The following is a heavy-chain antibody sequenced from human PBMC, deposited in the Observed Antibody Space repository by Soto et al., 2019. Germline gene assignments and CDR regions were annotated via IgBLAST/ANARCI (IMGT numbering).Heavy chain of an antibody. J-gene: IGHJ5*02. CDR2: IYYSGST. Sequence: PSETLSLTCPVSGGSISSSSYYWGWIRQPPGKGLEWIGSIYYSGSTYYNPSLKSRVTISVDTSKNQFSLKLSSVTAADTAVYYRARHSHTPRGAHNWFDPWGQGTLVTVSS. CDR3: ARHSHTPRGAHNWFDP. D-gene: IGHD3-10*01. V-gene: IGHV4-39*01. CDR1: GGSISSSSYY.